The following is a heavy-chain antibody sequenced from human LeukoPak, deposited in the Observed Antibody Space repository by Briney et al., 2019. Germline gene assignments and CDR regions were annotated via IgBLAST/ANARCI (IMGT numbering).Heavy chain of an antibody. D-gene: IGHD1-1*01. CDR3: ARDNSLDLIDY. CDR2: ISSSSSYI. V-gene: IGHV3-21*01. CDR1: GFTFSSYS. Sequence: TGGSLRLSCAASGFTFSSYSMNWVRQAPGKGLEWVSSISSSSSYIYYADSVKGRFTISRDNAKNSLHLQMNSLRAEDTAVYYCARDNSLDLIDYWGQGTLVTVSS. J-gene: IGHJ4*02.